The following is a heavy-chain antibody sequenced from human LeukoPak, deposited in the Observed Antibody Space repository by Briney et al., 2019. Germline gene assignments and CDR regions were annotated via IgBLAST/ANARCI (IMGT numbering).Heavy chain of an antibody. V-gene: IGHV1-24*01. CDR1: GYTLTELS. D-gene: IGHD1-26*01. J-gene: IGHJ5*02. Sequence: ASVNVSCKVSGYTLTELSMHWVRQAPGKGLEWMGGFDPEDGETIYAQKFQGRVTMTEDTSTDTAYMELSSLRSEDTAVNYCATGLDSYSGLPWGQGTLVTVSS. CDR2: FDPEDGET. CDR3: ATGLDSYSGLP.